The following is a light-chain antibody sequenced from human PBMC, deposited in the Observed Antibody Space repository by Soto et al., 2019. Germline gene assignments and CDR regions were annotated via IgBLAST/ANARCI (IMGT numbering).Light chain of an antibody. CDR1: SSDVGDYNY. V-gene: IGLV2-8*01. CDR2: EVS. Sequence: LTQPPSASGTPGQSVTIPCTGTSSDVGDYNYVSWYQQHPGKAPKLMIYEVSRRPSGVPDRFSGSKSGNTASLTVSGLQAEDEADYYCSSNAGSNNLVFGGGTKLTVL. CDR3: SSNAGSNNLV. J-gene: IGLJ2*01.